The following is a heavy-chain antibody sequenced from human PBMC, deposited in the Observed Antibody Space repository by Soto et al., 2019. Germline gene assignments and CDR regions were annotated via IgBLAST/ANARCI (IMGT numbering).Heavy chain of an antibody. J-gene: IGHJ3*02. Sequence: ASVKVSCKASGYTFTSYYMHWVRQAPGQGLEWMAIINPTGGSTNYAQKFQGRVTVTRDTSTSTVYMELSSLRFEDTAVYFCARDLLYGDIWGQGTMVTVSS. D-gene: IGHD4-17*01. CDR1: GYTFTSYY. CDR3: ARDLLYGDI. V-gene: IGHV1-46*03. CDR2: INPTGGST.